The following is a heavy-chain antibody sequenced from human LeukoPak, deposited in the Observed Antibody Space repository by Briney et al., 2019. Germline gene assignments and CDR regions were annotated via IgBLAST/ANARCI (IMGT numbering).Heavy chain of an antibody. CDR2: INAGDGKT. J-gene: IGHJ6*02. CDR3: ATNLIRGGSSYGYYGMDV. D-gene: IGHD1-26*01. CDR1: GYSFGSYV. Sequence: ASVKVSCKASGYSFGSYVMHWVRQAPGQRPEWMGWINAGDGKTKYSQKIQGRVTITTDTSASTAYMDLSNLRIEDTAVYYCATNLIRGGSSYGYYGMDVWGQGTTVIVS. V-gene: IGHV1-3*01.